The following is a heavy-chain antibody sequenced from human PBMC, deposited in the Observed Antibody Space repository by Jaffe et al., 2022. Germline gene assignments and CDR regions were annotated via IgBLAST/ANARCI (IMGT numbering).Heavy chain of an antibody. CDR2: ISSSGSTI. D-gene: IGHD3-3*01. J-gene: IGHJ6*03. CDR1: GFTFSDYY. CDR3: AREGETYDFWSGYYKYYYYMDV. Sequence: QVQLVESGGGLVKPGGSLRLSCAASGFTFSDYYMSWIRQAPGKGLEWVSYISSSGSTIYYADSVKGRFTISRDNAKNSLYLQMNSLRAEDTAVYYCAREGETYDFWSGYYKYYYYMDVWGKGTTVTVSS. V-gene: IGHV3-11*01.